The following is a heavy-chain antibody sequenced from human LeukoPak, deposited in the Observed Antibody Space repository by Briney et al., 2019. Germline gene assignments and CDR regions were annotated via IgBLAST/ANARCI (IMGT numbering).Heavy chain of an antibody. J-gene: IGHJ5*02. CDR1: GGSFSGCY. Sequence: PSETLSLTCAVYGGSFSGCYWSWIRQPPGKGLEWIGENNHSGSTNYNPSLKSRVTISVDTSKNQFSLKLSSVTAADTAVYYCARGRFPDTFGGVMDLPNWFDPWGQGTLVTVSS. CDR3: ARGRFPDTFGGVMDLPNWFDP. V-gene: IGHV4-34*01. CDR2: NNHSGST. D-gene: IGHD3-16*01.